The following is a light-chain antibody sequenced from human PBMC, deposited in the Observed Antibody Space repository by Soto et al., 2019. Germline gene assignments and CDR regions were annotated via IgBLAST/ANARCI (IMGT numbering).Light chain of an antibody. CDR3: QQYAGPPTT. J-gene: IGKJ5*01. CDR1: QSVSSN. V-gene: IGKV3-15*01. CDR2: GAS. Sequence: EIVLTQSPATLSLSPGERATLSCRASQSVSSNVAWYQQKPGRAPRLLIYGASTRATGIPARFSGSGSGTEFTLTISSLQSEDFAVYFCQQYAGPPTTFGQGTRLEIK.